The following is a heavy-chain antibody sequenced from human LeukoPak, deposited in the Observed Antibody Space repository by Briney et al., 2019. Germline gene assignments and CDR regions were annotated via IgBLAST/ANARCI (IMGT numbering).Heavy chain of an antibody. J-gene: IGHJ6*03. Sequence: RSGGSLRLSCAASHFTFDYHDMNWVRQAPGKGPEWVSSISRGSTKITYADSVKGRFTISRDNAKNSLYLQMNSLRVEDTAVYYCVRVSPLTFYYYMDVWGKGTTVTVSS. CDR3: VRVSPLTFYYYMDV. CDR1: HFTFDYHD. CDR2: ISRGSTKI. V-gene: IGHV3-21*01. D-gene: IGHD2/OR15-2a*01.